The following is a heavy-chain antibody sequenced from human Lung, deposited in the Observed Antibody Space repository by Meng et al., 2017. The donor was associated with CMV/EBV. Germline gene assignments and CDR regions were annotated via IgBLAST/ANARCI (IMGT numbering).Heavy chain of an antibody. Sequence: AXVKVFCKASGYTFIDYYMHWVRQAPGQGLEWVGWINPKSGGTQYAQSFQGRGTITRDTSINKVYMVISSLKSDDTAVYYCTSALGDYWGQGTVVTVSS. CDR2: INPKSGGT. CDR3: TSALGDY. J-gene: IGHJ4*01. D-gene: IGHD6-25*01. CDR1: GYTFIDYY. V-gene: IGHV1-2*02.